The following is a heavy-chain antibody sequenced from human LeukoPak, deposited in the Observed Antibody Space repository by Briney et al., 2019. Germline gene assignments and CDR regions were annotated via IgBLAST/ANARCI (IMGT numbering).Heavy chain of an antibody. D-gene: IGHD3-10*01. CDR2: INHSGST. J-gene: IGHJ4*02. Sequence: PSETLSLTCAVYGGSFSGYYWSWIRQPPGKGLEWIGEINHSGSTNYNPSLKSRVTISVDTSKNQFSLKLSSVTAADTAVYYCARLNYYGSGTLWGQGTLVTVSS. V-gene: IGHV4-34*01. CDR1: GGSFSGYY. CDR3: ARLNYYGSGTL.